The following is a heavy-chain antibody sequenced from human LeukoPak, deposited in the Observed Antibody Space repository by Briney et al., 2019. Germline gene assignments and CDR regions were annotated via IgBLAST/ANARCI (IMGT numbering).Heavy chain of an antibody. D-gene: IGHD3-3*01. CDR1: GYTFTGYY. CDR3: ARGALRFLEWLSPLDY. Sequence: ASVKVSCKASGYTFTGYYMHWVRQAPGQGLEWMGWINPNSGGTNYAQKFQGRVTMTRDTSISTAHMELSRLRSDDTAVYYCARGALRFLEWLSPLDYWGQGTLVTVSS. V-gene: IGHV1-2*02. J-gene: IGHJ4*02. CDR2: INPNSGGT.